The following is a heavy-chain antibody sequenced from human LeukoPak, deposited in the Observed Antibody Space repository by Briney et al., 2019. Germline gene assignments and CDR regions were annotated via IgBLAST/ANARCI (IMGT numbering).Heavy chain of an antibody. CDR1: GYTFTSYY. CDR3: ARDRVPAAMGAPHYYYGMDV. J-gene: IGHJ6*02. Sequence: ASVKVSCKASGYTFTSYYMHWVRQAPGQGLEWMGIINPSGGSTSYAQKFQGRVTMTRDTSTSTVYMELSSLRSEDTAVYYCARDRVPAAMGAPHYYYGMDVWGQGTTVTVSS. D-gene: IGHD2-2*01. V-gene: IGHV1-46*01. CDR2: INPSGGST.